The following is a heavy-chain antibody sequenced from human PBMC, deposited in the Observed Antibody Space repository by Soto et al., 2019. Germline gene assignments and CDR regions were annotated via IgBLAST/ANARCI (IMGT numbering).Heavy chain of an antibody. CDR1: GFSFNTYV. D-gene: IGHD2-21*01. CDR3: AKGLALMADH. V-gene: IGHV3-30*18. J-gene: IGHJ4*02. CDR2: ILYDGSKE. Sequence: GGSLRLSCTDSGFSFNTYVMDWVRQAPGKGLEWVARILYDGSKEYYADPVKGRFTISRDNSKNTLYLQMDRLRVEDTAVYFCAKGLALMADHWGQGTPVTAPQ.